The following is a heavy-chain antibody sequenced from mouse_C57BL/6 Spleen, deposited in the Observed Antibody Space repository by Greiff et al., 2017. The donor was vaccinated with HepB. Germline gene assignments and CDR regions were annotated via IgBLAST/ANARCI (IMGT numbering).Heavy chain of an antibody. CDR1: GYTFTRYW. D-gene: IGHD1-1*02. CDR2: IDPSDSYT. CDR3: ARWNGYFDY. Sequence: QVQLQQPGAELVKPGASVKLSCKASGYTFTRYWMQWVKQRPGQGLEWIGEIDPSDSYTNYNQKFKGKATLTVDTSSSTAYMQLSSLTSEDSAVYYCARWNGYFDYWGQGTTLTVSS. J-gene: IGHJ2*01. V-gene: IGHV1-50*01.